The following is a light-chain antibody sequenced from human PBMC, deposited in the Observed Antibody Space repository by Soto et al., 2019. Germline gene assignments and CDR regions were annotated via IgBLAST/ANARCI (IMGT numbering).Light chain of an antibody. CDR3: QQYGASPPVYA. Sequence: EIVLTQSPGTLSLSPGERGTLSCRTSRSDRNTYLAWYQQKPGQAPRLLIYGASSRATGLPDGFSGSGSGTDFTLTISRLEPEDFAVYYCQQYGASPPVYAFGQATKPEIK. J-gene: IGKJ2*01. CDR2: GAS. CDR1: RSDRNTY. V-gene: IGKV3-20*01.